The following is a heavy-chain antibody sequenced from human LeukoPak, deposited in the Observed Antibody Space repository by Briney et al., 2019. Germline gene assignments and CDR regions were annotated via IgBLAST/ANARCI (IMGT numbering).Heavy chain of an antibody. Sequence: SETLSLTCTVSGGSISSGGYYWSWIRQHPGKGLEWIGYIYYSGSTYYSPSLKSGVTISVDTSKNQFSLKLSSVTAADTAVYYCARASAYNWFYPWGQGTLVTVSS. CDR2: IYYSGST. CDR3: ARASAYNWFYP. CDR1: GGSISSGGYY. D-gene: IGHD3-10*01. J-gene: IGHJ5*02. V-gene: IGHV4-31*03.